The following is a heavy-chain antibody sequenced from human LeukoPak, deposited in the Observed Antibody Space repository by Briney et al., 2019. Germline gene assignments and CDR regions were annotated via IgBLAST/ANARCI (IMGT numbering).Heavy chain of an antibody. J-gene: IGHJ3*02. CDR1: GFSFSSYF. D-gene: IGHD3-10*01. V-gene: IGHV3-21*01. Sequence: GGSLRLSCAASGFSFSSYFMNWVRQAPRNGLDWVSSISSSSGYIYYADSVKGRFTISRDNAKNSLYLQMDSLSAEDTAVYYCARGVSGSDAFDIWGQGTMVTVSS. CDR3: ARGVSGSDAFDI. CDR2: ISSSSGYI.